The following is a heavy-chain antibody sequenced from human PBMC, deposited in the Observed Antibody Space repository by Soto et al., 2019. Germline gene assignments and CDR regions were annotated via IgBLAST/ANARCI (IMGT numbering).Heavy chain of an antibody. CDR2: IYYSGST. CDR1: GGSISSYY. V-gene: IGHV4-59*08. Sequence: QVQLQESGPGLVKPSETLSLTCTVSGGSISSYYWTWIRQPPGKGLEWIGYIYYSGSTNYNPSLKSRVSISLDTSKNQCSLKLSSMTAADTAVYFCARGDGNTYYYDSWGQGTLVTVSS. J-gene: IGHJ4*02. CDR3: ARGDGNTYYYDS.